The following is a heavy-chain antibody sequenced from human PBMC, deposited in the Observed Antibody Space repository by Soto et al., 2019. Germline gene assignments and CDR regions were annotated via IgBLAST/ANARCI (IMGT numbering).Heavy chain of an antibody. Sequence: SETLSLTCTVSGGSISNYYCNWIRQPAGKGLEWIGRIDTSGSTNYNPSLKSRVTMSVDTSKQEFSLKLSSVTAADTAVYYCVSRRDGYNLVTDYWGQGTLVTVSS. J-gene: IGHJ4*02. V-gene: IGHV4-4*07. D-gene: IGHD5-12*01. CDR1: GGSISNYY. CDR2: IDTSGST. CDR3: VSRRDGYNLVTDY.